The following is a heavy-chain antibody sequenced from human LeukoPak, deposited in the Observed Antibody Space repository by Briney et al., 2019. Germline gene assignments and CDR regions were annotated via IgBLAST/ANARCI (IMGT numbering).Heavy chain of an antibody. CDR3: ARAARLSGSYKRGEFDY. V-gene: IGHV4-61*08. J-gene: IGHJ4*02. CDR2: IYYSGST. D-gene: IGHD1-26*01. Sequence: PSETLSLTCTVSGGSISSGDYYWSWIRQLPGKGLEWIGYIYYSGSTNYNPSLKSRVTISVDTSKNQFSLKLSSVTAADTAVYYCARAARLSGSYKRGEFDYWGQGTLVTVSS. CDR1: GGSISSGDYY.